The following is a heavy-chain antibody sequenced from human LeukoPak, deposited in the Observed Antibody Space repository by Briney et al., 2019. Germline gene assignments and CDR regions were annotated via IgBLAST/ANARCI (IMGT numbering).Heavy chain of an antibody. J-gene: IGHJ4*02. CDR1: GFTVSNNY. D-gene: IGHD6-13*01. CDR3: ARDPPMVAAAGTPSDY. CDR2: IYSCGST. V-gene: IGHV3-66*01. Sequence: GGSLRLSCAASGFTVSNNYMSWVRQAPGKGLEWVSVIYSCGSTYYADSVKGRFTISRHNSKNTLYLQMNSLRAEATAVYYCARDPPMVAAAGTPSDYWGRGTLVTVSS.